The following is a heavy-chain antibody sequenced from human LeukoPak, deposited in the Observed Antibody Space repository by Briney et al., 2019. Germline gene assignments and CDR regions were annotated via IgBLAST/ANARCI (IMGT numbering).Heavy chain of an antibody. CDR3: ARISRLTGLLWFGSFDY. CDR1: GYTFTSYG. V-gene: IGHV1-18*01. CDR2: ISAYNGNT. J-gene: IGHJ4*02. D-gene: IGHD3-10*01. Sequence: VASVKVSCKASGYTFTSYGISWVRQAPGQGLEWMGWISAYNGNTNYAQKLQGRVTMTTDTSTSTAYMELRSLRSDDTAVYYCARISRLTGLLWFGSFDYWGQGTLVTVSS.